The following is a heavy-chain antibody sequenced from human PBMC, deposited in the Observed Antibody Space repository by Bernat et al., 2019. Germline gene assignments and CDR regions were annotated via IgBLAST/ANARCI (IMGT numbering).Heavy chain of an antibody. V-gene: IGHV3-30-3*01. CDR3: ARGPRYGDYYFDY. J-gene: IGHJ4*02. CDR1: GFTFSSYA. Sequence: QVQLVESGGGVVQPGRSLRLSCAASGFTFSSYAMHWVRQAPGKGLEWVAVRSYDGSNKYYADSVKGRFTISRDNSKNTLYLQMNSLRAEDTAVYYCARGPRYGDYYFDYWGQGTLVTVSS. CDR2: RSYDGSNK. D-gene: IGHD4-17*01.